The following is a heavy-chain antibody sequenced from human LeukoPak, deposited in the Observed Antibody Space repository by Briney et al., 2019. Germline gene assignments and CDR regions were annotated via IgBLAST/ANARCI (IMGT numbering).Heavy chain of an antibody. D-gene: IGHD2-15*01. CDR2: FDPEDGET. CDR1: GYTLTELS. Sequence: ASVKVSCKVSGYTLTELSMHWVRQAPGKGLEWMGGFDPEDGETIYAQKFQGRVTMTEDTSTDTAYMELSSLRSEDTAVYYCARGLRYCSGGRCYFSPPYYYYMDVWSKGTTVTISS. CDR3: ARGLRYCSGGRCYFSPPYYYYMDV. V-gene: IGHV1-24*01. J-gene: IGHJ6*03.